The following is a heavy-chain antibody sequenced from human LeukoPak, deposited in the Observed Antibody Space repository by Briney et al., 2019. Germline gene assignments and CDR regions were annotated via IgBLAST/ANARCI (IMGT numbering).Heavy chain of an antibody. CDR3: ARDRIWRWGAAAGTCWFDP. CDR2: ISYDGSNK. CDR1: GFTFSSYA. D-gene: IGHD6-13*01. Sequence: HPGGSLRLSCAASGFTFSSYAMHWVRQAPGKGLEWVAVISYDGSNKYYADSVKGRFTISRDNSKNTLYLQMNSLRAEDTAVYYCARDRIWRWGAAAGTCWFDPWGQGTLVTVSS. J-gene: IGHJ5*02. V-gene: IGHV3-30*04.